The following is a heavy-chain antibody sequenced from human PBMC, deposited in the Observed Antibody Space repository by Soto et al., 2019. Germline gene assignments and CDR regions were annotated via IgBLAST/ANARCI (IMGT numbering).Heavy chain of an antibody. CDR3: ARALSSSGWSDYYYYYCYMAF. V-gene: IGHV4-34*01. Sequence: QVQLQQWGAGLLKPSETLSLTCAVYGGSFSGYYWSWIRQPPGKGLEWIGESTHSGSTNYNPSLKRRVTISLSTSENRFSLKLFSVTAADAAVYYCARALSSSGWSDYYYYYCYMAFWCRGTTVTVSS. J-gene: IGHJ6*03. CDR2: STHSGST. D-gene: IGHD6-19*01. CDR1: GGSFSGYY.